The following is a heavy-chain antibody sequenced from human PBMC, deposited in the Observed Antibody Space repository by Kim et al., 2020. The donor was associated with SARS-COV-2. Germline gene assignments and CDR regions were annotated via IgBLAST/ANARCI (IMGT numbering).Heavy chain of an antibody. J-gene: IGHJ3*02. CDR1: GGSISSGSYY. CDR3: AREKNYYDSSGYLVEGDFDI. V-gene: IGHV4-61*02. CDR2: IYTSGST. Sequence: SETLSLTCTVSGGSISSGSYYWSWIRQPAGKGLEWIGRIYTSGSTNYNPSLKSRVTISVDTSKNQFSLKLSSVTAADTAVYYCAREKNYYDSSGYLVEGDFDIWGQGTMVTVSS. D-gene: IGHD3-22*01.